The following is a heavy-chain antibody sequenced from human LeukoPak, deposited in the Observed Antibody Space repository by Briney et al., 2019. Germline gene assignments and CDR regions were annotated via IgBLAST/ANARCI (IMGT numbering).Heavy chain of an antibody. J-gene: IGHJ4*02. V-gene: IGHV3-21*01. CDR3: ARDPERFLRMGHHDY. CDR2: IDYDSSHI. Sequence: PGGSLRLSRAGSGFTTDYSAMNWVRQVPGKGLEWVSSIDYDSSHIYYAASVRGRFSISRGNARDSVYLQMDSLRPDDTAGYYCARDPERFLRMGHHDYWGQGTLVIVSS. CDR1: GFTTDYSA. D-gene: IGHD3-16*01.